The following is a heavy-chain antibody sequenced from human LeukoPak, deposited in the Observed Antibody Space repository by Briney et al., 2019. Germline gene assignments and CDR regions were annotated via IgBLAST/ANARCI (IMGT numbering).Heavy chain of an antibody. CDR1: GFTFSRYV. V-gene: IGHV3-30*18. CDR2: ISYDGSNT. Sequence: GGSLRLSCAASGFTFSRYVMHWVRQAPGKGLEWVAVISYDGSNTYYADSVKGRFTISRDNSKNTLYLQMNSLRAEDTAVYYCAKDLINYGSGSYLPSDYWGQGTLVTVSS. D-gene: IGHD3-10*01. J-gene: IGHJ4*02. CDR3: AKDLINYGSGSYLPSDY.